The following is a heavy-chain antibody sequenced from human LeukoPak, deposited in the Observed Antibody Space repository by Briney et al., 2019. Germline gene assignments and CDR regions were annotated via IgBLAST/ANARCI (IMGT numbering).Heavy chain of an antibody. CDR3: AKDGYFDWLLSRDAFDI. J-gene: IGHJ3*02. CDR1: GFTFSSYA. Sequence: GGSLRLSCAASGFTFSSYAMSWVRQAPGKGLEWVSAISGSGGSTYYADSVKGRFTISRDNSKNTLYLQMNSLRAEDTAVYYCAKDGYFDWLLSRDAFDIWGQGTMVAVSS. D-gene: IGHD3-9*01. V-gene: IGHV3-23*01. CDR2: ISGSGGST.